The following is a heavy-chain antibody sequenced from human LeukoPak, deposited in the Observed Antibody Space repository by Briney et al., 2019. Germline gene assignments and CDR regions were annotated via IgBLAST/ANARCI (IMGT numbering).Heavy chain of an antibody. V-gene: IGHV3-30*02. CDR1: GFTFSSYG. J-gene: IGHJ4*02. CDR2: IRYDGSNK. Sequence: PGGSLRLSCAASGFTFSSYGMHWVRQAPGKGLEWVAFIRYDGSNKYYADSVKGRFTISRDNSKSTLYLHLNIPRPEDTVAYYCTRSVVTTADFDYWGQGTLVTVSS. D-gene: IGHD2-21*02. CDR3: TRSVVTTADFDY.